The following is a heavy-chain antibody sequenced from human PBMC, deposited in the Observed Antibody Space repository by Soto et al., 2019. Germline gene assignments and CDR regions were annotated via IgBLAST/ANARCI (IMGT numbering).Heavy chain of an antibody. V-gene: IGHV3-23*01. CDR1: GFTFSSYA. CDR3: AKGTHNSSGGSC. D-gene: IGHD2-15*01. J-gene: IGHJ4*02. Sequence: RGSLRLSCAASGFTFSSYAMSWVRQAPGKGLEWVSAISGSGGSTYYADSVKGRFTISRDNSKNTLYLQMNSLRAEDTAVYYMAKGTHNSSGGSCWGQGILVSVS. CDR2: ISGSGGST.